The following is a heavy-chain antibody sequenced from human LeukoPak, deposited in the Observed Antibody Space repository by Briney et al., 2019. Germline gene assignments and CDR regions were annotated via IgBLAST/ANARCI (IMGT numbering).Heavy chain of an antibody. CDR2: INHSGST. CDR1: GGSFSGYY. Sequence: SETLSLTCAVYGGSFSGYYWSWIRQPPGKGLEWIGEINHSGSTNYNPSLKSRVTILVDTSKNQFSLKLSSVTAADTAVYYCARGRNYYYDSSLGYWGQGTLVTVSS. D-gene: IGHD3-22*01. J-gene: IGHJ4*02. V-gene: IGHV4-34*01. CDR3: ARGRNYYYDSSLGY.